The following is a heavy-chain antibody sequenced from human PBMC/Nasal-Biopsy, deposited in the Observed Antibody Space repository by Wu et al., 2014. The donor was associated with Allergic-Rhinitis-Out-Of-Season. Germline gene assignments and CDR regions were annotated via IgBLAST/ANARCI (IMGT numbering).Heavy chain of an antibody. CDR1: GVSISTSTYF. Sequence: TLSLTCTVSGVSISTSTYFWGWIRQAPGKGLDWIGSMPYSGSTNYNPSLKSRVTISVDTSKNQVSLKLSSVTAADTAVYYCARDHWWGYDYWGQGTLVTVSS. CDR3: ARDHWWGYDY. J-gene: IGHJ4*02. V-gene: IGHV4-39*07. CDR2: MPYSGST. D-gene: IGHD3-3*01.